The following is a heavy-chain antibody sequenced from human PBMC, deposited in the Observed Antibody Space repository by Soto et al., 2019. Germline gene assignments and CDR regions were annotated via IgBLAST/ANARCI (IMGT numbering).Heavy chain of an antibody. CDR2: ISRDGRTT. D-gene: IGHD2-8*02. CDR1: GFTVSSYG. J-gene: IGHJ4*02. CDR3: TGGVASGY. V-gene: IGHV3-30*03. Sequence: QVQLEESGGGVVQPGRSLRLSCAVSGFTVSSYGMHWVRQAPGKGLEWVAVISRDGRTTFYADSVKGRFTISKDNCRNTLFLEMNSLRDDDMAVYYCTGGVASGYWGQGTLVTVSS.